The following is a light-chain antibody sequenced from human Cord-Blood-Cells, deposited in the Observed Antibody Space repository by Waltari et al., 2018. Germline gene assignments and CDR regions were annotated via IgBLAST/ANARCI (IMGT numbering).Light chain of an antibody. CDR2: AAS. Sequence: IQMTQSPSSLSASVGDRVTITCRASQSISSYLNWYQQKPGKAPKLLIYAASRLQSGVPSRFSGSGSGTDFTLTISSLQPEDFATYYCQQSYSTPGTFGPGTKVDIK. V-gene: IGKV1-39*01. CDR1: QSISSY. J-gene: IGKJ3*01. CDR3: QQSYSTPGT.